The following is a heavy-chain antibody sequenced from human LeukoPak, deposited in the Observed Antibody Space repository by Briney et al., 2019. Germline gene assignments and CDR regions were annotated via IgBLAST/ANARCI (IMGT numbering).Heavy chain of an antibody. D-gene: IGHD3-22*01. CDR2: IYISGTT. J-gene: IGHJ4*02. V-gene: IGHV4-61*02. CDR1: AGFISSGSFY. Sequence: SETPSLTCTVSAGFISSGSFYRSWIRQPAGKGLEWIGRIYISGTTNYNPSLRSRVTISLDTSKNQFSLKLRSVTAADTAVYYCAGGYYYDSSGYYDYWGQGTLVTLSS. CDR3: AGGYYYDSSGYYDY.